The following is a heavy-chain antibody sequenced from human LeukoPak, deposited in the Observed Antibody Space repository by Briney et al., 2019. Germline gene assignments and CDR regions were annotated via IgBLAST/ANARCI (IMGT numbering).Heavy chain of an antibody. CDR3: ARSYSPVLSRQAFDI. CDR2: INPNSGGT. Sequence: GASVKVSCKASGYTFTGYYMHWVRQAPGQGLEWMGWINPNSGGTNYAQKFQGRVTMTRDTSISTAYMELSRLRSDDTAVYYCARSYSPVLSRQAFDIWGKGTTVTVSS. V-gene: IGHV1-2*02. D-gene: IGHD2-21*01. J-gene: IGHJ6*04. CDR1: GYTFTGYY.